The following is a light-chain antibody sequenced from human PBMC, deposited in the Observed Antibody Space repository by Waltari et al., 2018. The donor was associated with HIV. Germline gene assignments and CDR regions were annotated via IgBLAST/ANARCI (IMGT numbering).Light chain of an antibody. V-gene: IGLV1-47*01. CDR3: AAWDDSPYV. J-gene: IGLJ1*01. CDR2: RNN. Sequence: QSVLTQPPSASGTPGQRVTISCSGSSSNIGSNYVYWYQQPPGTAPKLLIHRNNRRPAGVPYRFSGSKSGTSASLAINGLRSEDEADYYCAAWDDSPYVFGTGTKVTVL. CDR1: SSNIGSNY.